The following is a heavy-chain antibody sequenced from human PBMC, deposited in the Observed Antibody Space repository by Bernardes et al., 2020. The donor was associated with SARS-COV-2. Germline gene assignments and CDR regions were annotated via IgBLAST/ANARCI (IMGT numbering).Heavy chain of an antibody. CDR3: ARKDRLGNNWFDP. CDR2: IYYSGST. CDR1: GGSISSYY. Sequence: SETLSLTCTVSGGSISSYYWSWIRQPPGKGLEWIGYIYYSGSTNYNPSLKSRVTISVDTSKNQFSLKLSSVTAADTAVYYCARKDRLGNNWFDPWGQGTLVTVSS. V-gene: IGHV4-59*01. J-gene: IGHJ5*02. D-gene: IGHD4-17*01.